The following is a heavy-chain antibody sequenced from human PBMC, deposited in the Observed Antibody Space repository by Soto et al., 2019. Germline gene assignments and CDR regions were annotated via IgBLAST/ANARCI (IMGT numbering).Heavy chain of an antibody. J-gene: IGHJ6*02. CDR2: IYYSGST. CDR3: ASLTIFGARRYYYYGMDV. Sequence: PSETLSLTCTVSGGSISSGGYYWSWIRQHPGKGLEWIGSIYYSGSTYYNPSLKSRVTISVDTSKNQFSLKLSSVTAADTAVYYCASLTIFGARRYYYYGMDVWGQGTTVTVSS. D-gene: IGHD3-3*01. CDR1: GGSISSGGYY. V-gene: IGHV4-39*01.